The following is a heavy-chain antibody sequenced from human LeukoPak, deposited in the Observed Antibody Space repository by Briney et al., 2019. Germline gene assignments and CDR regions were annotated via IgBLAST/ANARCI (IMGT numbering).Heavy chain of an antibody. J-gene: IGHJ2*01. D-gene: IGHD6-13*01. CDR3: AKASQPPTSTWCDWYFDL. Sequence: GGSLRLSCAASGFTFSSYEMNWVRQAPGKGLEWVSYISSSGSTIYYADSVKGRFTISRDNAKNSLYMKLNSLRAEDTAVYFCAKASQPPTSTWCDWYFDLWGRGTLVTVSS. CDR2: ISSSGSTI. V-gene: IGHV3-48*03. CDR1: GFTFSSYE.